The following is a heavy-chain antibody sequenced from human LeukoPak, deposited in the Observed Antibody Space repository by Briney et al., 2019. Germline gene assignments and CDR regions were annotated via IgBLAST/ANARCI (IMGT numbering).Heavy chain of an antibody. D-gene: IGHD6-13*01. V-gene: IGHV4-38-2*02. CDR3: ARGQQWFDP. CDR2: ISSSGST. J-gene: IGHJ5*02. Sequence: KPSETLPLTCSVSGYSISRGYYWGWIRQPPGKGLEWIGYISSSGSTKYNPSLKSRLTLSIDTSKNQFSLKLTSVTAADTAVYYCARGQQWFDPWGQGTLVTVSS. CDR1: GYSISRGYY.